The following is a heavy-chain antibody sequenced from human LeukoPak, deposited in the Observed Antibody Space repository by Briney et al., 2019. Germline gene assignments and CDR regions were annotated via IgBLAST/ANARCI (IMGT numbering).Heavy chain of an antibody. CDR3: AKSRGYSGYDNNWFDP. CDR1: GFTFSSYD. CDR2: ISGTGSTI. J-gene: IGHJ5*02. Sequence: GGSLRLSCAASGFTFSSYDMNWVRQAPGKGLEWVSYISGTGSTIYYADSVKGRFTISRDNAKNSLYLQMNSLRAEDTAVYYCAKSRGYSGYDNNWFDPWGQGTLVTVSS. D-gene: IGHD5-12*01. V-gene: IGHV3-48*03.